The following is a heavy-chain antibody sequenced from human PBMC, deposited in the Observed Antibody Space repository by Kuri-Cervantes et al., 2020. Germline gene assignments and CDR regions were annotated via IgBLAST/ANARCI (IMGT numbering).Heavy chain of an antibody. CDR2: FDPEDGET. CDR3: ARVLGYSGYDWVDY. Sequence: ASVKVSCKVSGYTLTELSMHWVRRAPGKGLEWMGGFDPEDGETIYAQKFQGRVTMTEDTSTDTAYMELSSLRSEDTAVYYCARVLGYSGYDWVDYWGQGTLVTVSS. D-gene: IGHD5-12*01. CDR1: GYTLTELS. J-gene: IGHJ4*02. V-gene: IGHV1-24*01.